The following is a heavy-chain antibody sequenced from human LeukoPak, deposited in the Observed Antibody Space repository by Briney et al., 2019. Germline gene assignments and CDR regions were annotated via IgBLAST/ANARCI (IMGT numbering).Heavy chain of an antibody. Sequence: GASVKVSCKASGYTFTNYDINWVRQAPGQGLEWMGWVNPNSGNRGYAQKFQGRLTITRNTSISTAYLDLSSLRSDDTAVYYCARGTISGSRSFDHWGQGTLVTVSS. CDR2: VNPNSGNR. V-gene: IGHV1-8*03. CDR1: GYTFTNYD. CDR3: ARGTISGSRSFDH. D-gene: IGHD3-9*01. J-gene: IGHJ5*02.